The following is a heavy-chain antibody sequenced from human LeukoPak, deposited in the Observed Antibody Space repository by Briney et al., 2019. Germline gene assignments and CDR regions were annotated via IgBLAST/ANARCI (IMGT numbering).Heavy chain of an antibody. Sequence: SETLSLTCTVSGGSISSYYWSWIRQPPGKGLEWIGYIYYSGSTNYNPSLKSRVTISVDTSKNQFSLKLSSVTAVDTAVYYCARVQAYGGKGYFDYWGQGTLVTVSS. CDR2: IYYSGST. CDR3: ARVQAYGGKGYFDY. CDR1: GGSISSYY. V-gene: IGHV4-59*01. D-gene: IGHD4-23*01. J-gene: IGHJ4*02.